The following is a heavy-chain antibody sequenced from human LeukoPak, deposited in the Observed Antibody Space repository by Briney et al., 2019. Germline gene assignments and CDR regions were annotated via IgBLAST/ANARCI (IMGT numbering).Heavy chain of an antibody. J-gene: IGHJ3*02. CDR3: ARHSLYDSSGYYFDAFDI. V-gene: IGHV5-51*01. CDR2: IYPGASDT. CDR1: GYRFTSYW. D-gene: IGHD3-22*01. Sequence: GGSLQISCKGSGYRFTSYWIGWVRQVPGKGLEGMGIIYPGASDTRYSPSFQGQVTLSADKSISTAYLQWSSLKASDTAMYYCARHSLYDSSGYYFDAFDIWGQGTMVTVSS.